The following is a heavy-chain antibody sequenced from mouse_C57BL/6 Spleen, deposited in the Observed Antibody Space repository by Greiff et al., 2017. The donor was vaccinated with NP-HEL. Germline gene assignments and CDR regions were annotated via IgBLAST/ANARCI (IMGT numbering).Heavy chain of an antibody. V-gene: IGHV1-18*01. J-gene: IGHJ1*03. CDR1: GYTFTDYN. D-gene: IGHD1-1*01. Sequence: DVHLVESGPELVKPGASVKIPCKASGYTFTDYNMDWVKQSHGKSLEWIGDINPNNGGTIYNQKFKGKATLTVDKSSSTAYMELRSLTSEDTAVYYCARTDYCGSSYWYFDVWGTGTTVTVSS. CDR2: INPNNGGT. CDR3: ARTDYCGSSYWYFDV.